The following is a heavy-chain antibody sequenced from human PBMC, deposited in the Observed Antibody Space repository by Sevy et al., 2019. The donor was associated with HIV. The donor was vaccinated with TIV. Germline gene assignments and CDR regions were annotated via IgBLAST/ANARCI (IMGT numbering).Heavy chain of an antibody. CDR1: GFTFNKYW. CDR3: ARGISTGWYPNWFDP. CDR2: IKQDGNEK. D-gene: IGHD6-19*01. J-gene: IGHJ5*02. Sequence: GGSLRLSCTASGFTFNKYWMSWLRQAPGKGLEWVANIKQDGNEKYYVDSVKGRFTISGDNAKNSLYLEMNSLRAEDTAVYYCARGISTGWYPNWFDPWGQGTLVTVSS. V-gene: IGHV3-7*01.